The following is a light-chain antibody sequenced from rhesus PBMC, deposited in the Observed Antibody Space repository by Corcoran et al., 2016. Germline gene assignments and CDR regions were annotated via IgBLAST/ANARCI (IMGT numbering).Light chain of an antibody. J-gene: IGLJ1*01. CDR3: QVWASSSDQYI. Sequence: SYDLTQQPSVSVSPGQTARITCGGDNIGSKSVHRYQQKPPQAPVLVIYYDSARPPGIPERFSGSKSWNTAPLTISGGEAGDDADYYCQVWASSSDQYIFGARTRLTV. CDR1: NIGSKS. V-gene: IGLV3-36*02. CDR2: YDS.